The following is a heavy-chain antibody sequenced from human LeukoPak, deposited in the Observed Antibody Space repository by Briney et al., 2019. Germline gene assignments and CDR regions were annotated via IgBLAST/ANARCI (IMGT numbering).Heavy chain of an antibody. CDR3: ASPLGYCSSTSCYGWFDP. V-gene: IGHV4-4*02. CDR2: IYHSGST. D-gene: IGHD2-2*01. Sequence: SGTLSLTCAVSGGSISSSNWWSWVRQPPGKGLEWIGEIYHSGSTNYNPSLKSRVTISVDKSKNQFSLKLSSVTAADTAVYYCASPLGYCSSTSCYGWFDPWGQGTLVTVSS. CDR1: GGSISSSNW. J-gene: IGHJ5*02.